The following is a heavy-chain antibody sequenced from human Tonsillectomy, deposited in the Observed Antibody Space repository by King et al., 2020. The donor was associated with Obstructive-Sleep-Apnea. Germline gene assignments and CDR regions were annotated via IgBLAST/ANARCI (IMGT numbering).Heavy chain of an antibody. CDR3: ARHDYSSGYFGVFDY. Sequence: QLQESGPGLVKPSETLSLTCTVSGGSISTYYWSWIRQPPGKGLEYIGHISYSGSTNSNPSLKSRVTISVDTSKNQFSLKLSSVTAADTAVYYRARHDYSSGYFGVFDYWGQGTLVTVSS. V-gene: IGHV4-59*08. CDR2: ISYSGST. D-gene: IGHD3-22*01. CDR1: GGSISTYY. J-gene: IGHJ4*02.